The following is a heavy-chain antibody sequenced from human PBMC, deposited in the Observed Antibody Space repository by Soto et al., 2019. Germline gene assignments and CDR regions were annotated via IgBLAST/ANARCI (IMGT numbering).Heavy chain of an antibody. J-gene: IGHJ4*02. CDR3: ARGDSTVTTLLWDY. CDR2: IYYSGST. V-gene: IGHV4-61*01. D-gene: IGHD4-17*01. CDR1: GGSVSSGSYY. Sequence: NPSETLSLTCTVSGGSVSSGSYYWSWIRQPPGKGLEWIGYIYYSGSTNYNPSLKSRVTTSVDTSKNQFSLKLSSVTAADTAVYYCARGDSTVTTLLWDYWGQGTLVTVSS.